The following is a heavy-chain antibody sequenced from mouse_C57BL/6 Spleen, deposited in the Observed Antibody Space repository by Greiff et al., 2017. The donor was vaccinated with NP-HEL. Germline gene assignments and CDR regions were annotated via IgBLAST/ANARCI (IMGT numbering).Heavy chain of an antibody. CDR1: RYTFTSYW. J-gene: IGHJ4*01. V-gene: IGHV1-55*01. CDR2: IYPGSGST. CDR3: ARWELLGAMDY. Sequence: QVQLQQPGAELVKPGASVKMSCKASRYTFTSYWITWVKQRPGQGLEWIGDIYPGSGSTKYNEKFKSKATLTVETSSSTAYMQLSSLTSEDSAVYYCARWELLGAMDYWGQGTSVTVSS. D-gene: IGHD2-1*01.